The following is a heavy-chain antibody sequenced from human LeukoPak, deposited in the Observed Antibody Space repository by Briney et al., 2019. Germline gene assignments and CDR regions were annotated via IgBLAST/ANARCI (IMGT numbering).Heavy chain of an antibody. V-gene: IGHV3-11*01. J-gene: IGHJ3*02. Sequence: TGGSLRLSCAASGFTFSDEYMSWIRQAPGKGLEWISCVSNSGSTIYYADSVKGRFTISRDNVKNSLYLQMNSLRVEDTAVYYCARDGAYSASSIWGQGTMVAVSS. D-gene: IGHD6-13*01. CDR2: VSNSGSTI. CDR3: ARDGAYSASSI. CDR1: GFTFSDEY.